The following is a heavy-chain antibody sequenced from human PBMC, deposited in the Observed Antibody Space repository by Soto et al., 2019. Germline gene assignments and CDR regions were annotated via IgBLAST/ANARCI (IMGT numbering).Heavy chain of an antibody. CDR3: ARVVPNYSWIDRTFDY. V-gene: IGHV1-3*01. D-gene: IGHD1-1*01. CDR2: INAGNDDT. Sequence: VQLVQSGAEVKKPGASVKVSCKASGYTFTSYAVHWVRQAPGQILEWTGWINAGNDDTRYSQKLQGRVTITRDTFSSTAYMELSSLRSEDTAVYCCARVVPNYSWIDRTFDYWGQGTLITVSS. CDR1: GYTFTSYA. J-gene: IGHJ4*02.